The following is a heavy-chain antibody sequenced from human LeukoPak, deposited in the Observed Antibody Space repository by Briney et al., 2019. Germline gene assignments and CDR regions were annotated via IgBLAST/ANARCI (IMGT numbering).Heavy chain of an antibody. CDR2: ISAYNGNT. CDR3: ARDYGDYTPRCDY. J-gene: IGHJ4*02. V-gene: IGHV1-18*04. Sequence: ASVKVSCKASGYTFTGYYMHWVRQAPGQGLEWMGWISAYNGNTKYTQKLQGRITMTRDISTSTAYMELRSLTSDDTAVYYCARDYGDYTPRCDYWGQGTLVTVSS. CDR1: GYTFTGYY. D-gene: IGHD4-17*01.